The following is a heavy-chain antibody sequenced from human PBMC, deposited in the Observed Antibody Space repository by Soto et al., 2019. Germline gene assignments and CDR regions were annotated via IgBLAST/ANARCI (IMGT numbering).Heavy chain of an antibody. CDR3: AADAYCGGDCPNAFDI. CDR2: IVVGSGNT. J-gene: IGHJ3*02. V-gene: IGHV1-58*02. CDR1: GFTFTISA. D-gene: IGHD2-21*01. Sequence: SVKVSCTASGFTFTISAMQWVRQARGQRLEWIGWIVVGSGNTNYAQKFQERVTITRDMSTSTAYMELSSLRSEDTAVYYCAADAYCGGDCPNAFDIWGQGTMVTVSS.